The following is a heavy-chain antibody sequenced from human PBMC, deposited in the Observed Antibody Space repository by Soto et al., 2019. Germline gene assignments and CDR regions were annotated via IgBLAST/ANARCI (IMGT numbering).Heavy chain of an antibody. Sequence: GGSLRLSCAASGFTFSSYAMSWVRQAPGKGLEWVSAISGSGGSTYYADSVKGRFTISRDNSKNTLYLQMNSLRAEDTAVYYCAKDSRVVPAARARNYYYYGMDVWGQGTTVTVSS. CDR2: ISGSGGST. J-gene: IGHJ6*02. CDR3: AKDSRVVPAARARNYYYYGMDV. V-gene: IGHV3-23*01. CDR1: GFTFSSYA. D-gene: IGHD2-2*01.